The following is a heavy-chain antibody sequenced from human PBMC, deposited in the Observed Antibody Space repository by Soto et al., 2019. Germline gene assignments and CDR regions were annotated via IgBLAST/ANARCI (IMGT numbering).Heavy chain of an antibody. CDR2: IYYSGST. D-gene: IGHD2-2*01. Sequence: SVTLSLTCPVSGGSISSYYWSWIRKPPGKGLEWIGYIYYSGSTNYNPSLKSRVTISVDTSKNQFSLKLSSVTAADTAVYYCARESAYCSSTSCSGGWFDPWGQGTLVTVSS. CDR1: GGSISSYY. J-gene: IGHJ5*02. V-gene: IGHV4-59*01. CDR3: ARESAYCSSTSCSGGWFDP.